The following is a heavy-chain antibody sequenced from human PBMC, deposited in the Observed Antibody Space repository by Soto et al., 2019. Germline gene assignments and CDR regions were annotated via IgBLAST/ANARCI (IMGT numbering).Heavy chain of an antibody. CDR1: GYTFTSYG. J-gene: IGHJ4*02. CDR3: ARDGRGAIEATIGRPFDY. V-gene: IGHV1-18*04. CDR2: ISAYNGNT. D-gene: IGHD5-12*01. Sequence: QVQLVQSGAEVKKPGASVKVSCKASGYTFTSYGISWVRQAPGQGLEWMGWISAYNGNTNYAQKLQGRVTMTTDTSTSTAYMELRSLRSDDTAVYYCARDGRGAIEATIGRPFDYWGQGTLVTVSS.